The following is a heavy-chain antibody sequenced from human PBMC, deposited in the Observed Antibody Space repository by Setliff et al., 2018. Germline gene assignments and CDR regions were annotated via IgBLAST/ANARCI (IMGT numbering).Heavy chain of an antibody. V-gene: IGHV4-38-2*01. CDR1: GSSISSGYY. Sequence: PSETLSLTCAVSGSSISSGYYWGWIRQPPGKGLEWIGSMFHSGSTYYNPSLKSRVTISIDTSNNQFSLKLTSVTAADTAVYYCARHEVVAGLEYFQHWGRGTLVTVSS. J-gene: IGHJ1*01. D-gene: IGHD2-15*01. CDR2: MFHSGST. CDR3: ARHEVVAGLEYFQH.